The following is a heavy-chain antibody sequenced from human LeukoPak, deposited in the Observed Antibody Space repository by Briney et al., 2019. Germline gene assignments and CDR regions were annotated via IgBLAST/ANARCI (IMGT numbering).Heavy chain of an antibody. CDR2: INHRGST. Sequence: SETLSLTCTVSGGSISSGGYYWSWIRQPPGKGLEWIGEINHRGSTNSNPSLKSRVTISVDTSKNQFSLKLSSVTAADTAVYYCARPSDDAFDIWGQGTMVTVSS. V-gene: IGHV4-39*07. CDR1: GGSISSGGYY. CDR3: ARPSDDAFDI. J-gene: IGHJ3*02.